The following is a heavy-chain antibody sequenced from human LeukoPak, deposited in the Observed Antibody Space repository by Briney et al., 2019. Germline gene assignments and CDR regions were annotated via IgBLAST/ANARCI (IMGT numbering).Heavy chain of an antibody. D-gene: IGHD3-22*01. J-gene: IGHJ5*02. V-gene: IGHV4-34*01. Sequence: SETLSLTCAVYGGSFSGYYWSWIRQPPGKGLEWIGEINHSGSTNYNPSLKSRVTISVDTSKNQFSLKLSSVTAADTAVYYCARAYRYYYDSSGYGPWFDPWGQGTLVTVSS. CDR1: GGSFSGYY. CDR3: ARAYRYYYDSSGYGPWFDP. CDR2: INHSGST.